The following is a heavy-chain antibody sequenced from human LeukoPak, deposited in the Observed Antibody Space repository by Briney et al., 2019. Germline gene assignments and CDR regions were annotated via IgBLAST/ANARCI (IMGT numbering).Heavy chain of an antibody. CDR3: ARDEYSSSFNWFDP. V-gene: IGHV3-21*01. Sequence: GGSLRLSCAASGFTFSSYSMNWVRQAPGKGLEWVSSISSSSSYIYYADSVKGRFTISRDNAKNSLYLQMNSLRAEGTAVYYCARDEYSSSFNWFDPWGQGTLVTVSS. J-gene: IGHJ5*02. CDR2: ISSSSSYI. CDR1: GFTFSSYS. D-gene: IGHD6-6*01.